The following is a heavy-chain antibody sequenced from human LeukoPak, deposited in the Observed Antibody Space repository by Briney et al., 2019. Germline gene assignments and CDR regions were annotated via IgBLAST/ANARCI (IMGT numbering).Heavy chain of an antibody. CDR1: GGPISGYY. Sequence: SETLSLTCTVSGGPISGYYWTWIRQPPEKGLEWIGYMYNSGSGSTNYNPSLWSRVSISVDTSKNHFSLKLSSVTAADTAVYYCARRGGHAGSFDYWGQGTLVTVSS. V-gene: IGHV4-59*08. CDR2: MYNSGSGST. J-gene: IGHJ4*02. D-gene: IGHD2-15*01. CDR3: ARRGGHAGSFDY.